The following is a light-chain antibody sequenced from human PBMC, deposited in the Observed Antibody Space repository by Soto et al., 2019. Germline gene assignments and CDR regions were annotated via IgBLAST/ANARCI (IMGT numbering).Light chain of an antibody. V-gene: IGLV1-44*01. J-gene: IGLJ1*01. CDR3: AVWDDGLDGYV. Sequence: QSLVTQPPSASGTPGQRFTISCSGRRSNVGTNLVNWYQQLPGTAPKLLIYAHIQRPSGVPDRFSGSTSGTSASLAISGLQSEDEADYYCAVWDDGLDGYVFGTGTKVTV. CDR2: AHI. CDR1: RSNVGTNL.